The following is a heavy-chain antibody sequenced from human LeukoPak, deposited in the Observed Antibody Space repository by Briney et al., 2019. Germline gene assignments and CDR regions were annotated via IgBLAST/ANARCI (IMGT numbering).Heavy chain of an antibody. CDR1: GGSISSGSYY. CDR3: AREVGYNYF. CDR2: IYTSGST. Sequence: SQTLSLTCTVSGGSISSGSYYWSWIRQPAGKGLEWIGRIYTSGSTNCNPSLKSRVTISVDTSKNQFSLKLSSVTAADTAVYYCAREVGYNYFWGQGTLVTVSS. D-gene: IGHD5-24*01. V-gene: IGHV4-61*02. J-gene: IGHJ4*02.